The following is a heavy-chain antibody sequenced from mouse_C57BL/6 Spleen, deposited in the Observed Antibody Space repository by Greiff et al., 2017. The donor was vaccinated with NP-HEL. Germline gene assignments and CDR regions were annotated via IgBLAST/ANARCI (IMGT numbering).Heavy chain of an antibody. CDR2: ISYDGSN. Sequence: DVQLVESGPGLVKPSQSLSLTCSVTGYSITSGYYWNWIRQFPGNKLEWMGYISYDGSNNYNPSLKNRISITRDTSKNQFFLKLNSVTTEDTATYYCARENFYYYAMDYWGQGTSVTVSS. V-gene: IGHV3-6*01. CDR1: GYSITSGYY. CDR3: ARENFYYYAMDY. J-gene: IGHJ4*01.